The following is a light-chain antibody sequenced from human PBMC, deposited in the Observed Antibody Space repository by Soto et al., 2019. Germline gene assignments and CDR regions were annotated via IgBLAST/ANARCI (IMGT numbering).Light chain of an antibody. CDR2: GAS. CDR1: QSVSRNY. J-gene: IGKJ5*01. Sequence: EIVLTQSPGTLSLSPGGRATLSCRASQSVSRNYVAWYQQKPGQAPRLLIYGASSRASGIPDRFSGSGSGADFTLSITRLEPEDFALYYCQQYGSSSITFGQGTRLEIK. V-gene: IGKV3-20*01. CDR3: QQYGSSSIT.